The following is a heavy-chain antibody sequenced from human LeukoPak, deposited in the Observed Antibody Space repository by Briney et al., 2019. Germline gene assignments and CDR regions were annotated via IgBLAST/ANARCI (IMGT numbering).Heavy chain of an antibody. V-gene: IGHV5-51*01. D-gene: IGHD3-22*01. Sequence: GESLKISCKGSGYRFTSYWIGWVRQMPGKGLEWMGIIYPGDSDTRYSPSFQGQVTISADKSISTAYLQWSSLKASDTAMYYCARIDYYDSSGNWGFDYWGQGTLVTVSS. CDR1: GYRFTSYW. CDR3: ARIDYYDSSGNWGFDY. CDR2: IYPGDSDT. J-gene: IGHJ4*02.